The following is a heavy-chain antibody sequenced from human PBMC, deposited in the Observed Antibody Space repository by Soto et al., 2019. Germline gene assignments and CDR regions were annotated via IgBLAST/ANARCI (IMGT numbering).Heavy chain of an antibody. CDR2: ISAYNGNT. CDR1: GYTFTSYG. CDR3: ARHGTEWLRLSSRRQHWFDP. Sequence: APVKVSCKASGYTFTSYGISWVLQAHRQGLEWMGWISAYNGNTNYAQKLQGRVTMTTDTSTSTAYRELRSLRSDDTAVYYCARHGTEWLRLSSRRQHWFDPWGQGTLVPVSS. D-gene: IGHD3-16*01. J-gene: IGHJ5*02. V-gene: IGHV1-18*01.